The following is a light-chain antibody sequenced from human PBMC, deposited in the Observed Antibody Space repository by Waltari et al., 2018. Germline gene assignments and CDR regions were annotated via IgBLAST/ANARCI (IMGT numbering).Light chain of an antibody. J-gene: IGLJ3*02. CDR1: SGRIASNY. CDR2: EDN. V-gene: IGLV6-57*02. Sequence: NFMLTQPHSVSESPGKTVTISCTGSSGRIASNYVQWYQQRPGSAPTTVIYEDNQRPSGVPYRFSGSIDSSSNSASLTISGLKTEDEADYYCQSYDIKNKWVLGGGTKLTVL. CDR3: QSYDIKNKWV.